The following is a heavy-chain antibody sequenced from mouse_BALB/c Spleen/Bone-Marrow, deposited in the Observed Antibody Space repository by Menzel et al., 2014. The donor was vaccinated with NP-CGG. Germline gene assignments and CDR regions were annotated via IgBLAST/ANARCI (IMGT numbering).Heavy chain of an antibody. CDR1: GYSFTGYY. CDR3: ARRNYGSSYWYFDV. D-gene: IGHD1-1*01. J-gene: IGHJ1*01. Sequence: VQLQQSGPELVEPGASVKISCKASGYSFTGYYMHWVKQSHVKSLEWIGRINPYNGATSYNQNFKDKASLTVDKSSSTAYMELHSLTSEDSAVYYCARRNYGSSYWYFDVWGAGTTVTVSS. V-gene: IGHV1-31*01. CDR2: INPYNGAT.